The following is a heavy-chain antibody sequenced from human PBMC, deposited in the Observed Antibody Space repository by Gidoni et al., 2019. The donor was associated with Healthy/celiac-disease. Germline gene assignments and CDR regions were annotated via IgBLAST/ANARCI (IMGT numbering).Heavy chain of an antibody. V-gene: IGHV1-18*01. J-gene: IGHJ6*02. Sequence: QVQQVQSGAEGKKPGASVKVSCTASGYTFTSYGISWVRQAPGQGLEWMGWTSAYNGNTNSAQKLQGRVTMTTDTSTSTAYMGLRSLRSDNTAVYYCARDGQLLSSRWYYYYGMDVWGQGTTVTVSS. CDR1: GYTFTSYG. D-gene: IGHD2-2*01. CDR2: TSAYNGNT. CDR3: ARDGQLLSSRWYYYYGMDV.